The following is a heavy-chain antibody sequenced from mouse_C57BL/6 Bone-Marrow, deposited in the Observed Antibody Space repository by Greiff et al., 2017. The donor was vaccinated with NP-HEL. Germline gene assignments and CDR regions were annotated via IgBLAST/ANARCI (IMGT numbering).Heavy chain of an antibody. V-gene: IGHV1-80*01. Sequence: QVQLQQSGAELVKPGASVKISCKASGYAFSSYWMNWVKQRPGKGLEWIGQIYPGDGDTNYNGKFKGKATLTADKSSSTAYTQLSSLTSEDSAVYFCARGGLYYYGSSLFDYWGQGTTLTVSS. CDR3: ARGGLYYYGSSLFDY. CDR1: GYAFSSYW. D-gene: IGHD1-1*01. J-gene: IGHJ2*01. CDR2: IYPGDGDT.